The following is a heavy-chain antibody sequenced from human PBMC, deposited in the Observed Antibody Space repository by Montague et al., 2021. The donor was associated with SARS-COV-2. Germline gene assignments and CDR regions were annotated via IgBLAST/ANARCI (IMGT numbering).Heavy chain of an antibody. V-gene: IGHV4-34*01. D-gene: IGHD3-10*01. CDR3: ARLGDGVVPSPILGVGPYYSYHYTDV. CDR1: GGSFSTYS. J-gene: IGHJ6*03. Sequence: SETLSLTCAVHGGSFSTYSWNWIRQPPGKGLGWIGEIHHGGSTYYNPSLKSRVTISADTSKNQFSLKLTSVAAADTAVYYCARLGDGVVPSPILGVGPYYSYHYTDVWGKGTTVTVSS. CDR2: IHHGGST.